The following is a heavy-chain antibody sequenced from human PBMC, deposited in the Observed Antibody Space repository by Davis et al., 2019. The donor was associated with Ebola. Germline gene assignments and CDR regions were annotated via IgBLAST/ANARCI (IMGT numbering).Heavy chain of an antibody. CDR3: PRTFVGGWLFDY. CDR1: GYTFTSYG. J-gene: IGHJ4*02. D-gene: IGHD1-26*01. Sequence: SVQVSCKASGYTFTSYGISWVRQAPGQGLEWVGRIIPILGIANYAQKFQGGVTMTRDTSAGTAYMEMSSLTSEDPAVYYWPRTFVGGWLFDYWGQGTLVTVSS. CDR2: IIPILGIA. V-gene: IGHV1-69*04.